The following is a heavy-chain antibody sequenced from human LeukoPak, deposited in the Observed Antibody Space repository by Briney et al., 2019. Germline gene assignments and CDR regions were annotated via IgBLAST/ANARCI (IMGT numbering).Heavy chain of an antibody. Sequence: ASVKVSCKASGYTFTSYYMHWVRQAPGQGLEWMGIINPSGGSTSYAQKFQGRVTMTRDTSTSTVYMELSSLRSEDTAVYDCARGDAETYYYDSSGYYDYWGQGTLVTVSS. CDR3: ARGDAETYYYDSSGYYDY. D-gene: IGHD3-22*01. CDR2: INPSGGST. CDR1: GYTFTSYY. V-gene: IGHV1-46*01. J-gene: IGHJ4*02.